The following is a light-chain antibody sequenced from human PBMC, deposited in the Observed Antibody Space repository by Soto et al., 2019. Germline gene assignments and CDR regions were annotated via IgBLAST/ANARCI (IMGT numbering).Light chain of an antibody. CDR2: VAS. V-gene: IGKV1-17*01. Sequence: DIQMTQSPSSLSASVGDRVTITCRASQAIRNDVGWYQQKPGKDPKRRIYVASRFESGVPSRFSGSGFVTEFTLTISGLQPEDFATDYCLQHNNYPWTVGQGTRVEIK. CDR1: QAIRND. J-gene: IGKJ1*01. CDR3: LQHNNYPWT.